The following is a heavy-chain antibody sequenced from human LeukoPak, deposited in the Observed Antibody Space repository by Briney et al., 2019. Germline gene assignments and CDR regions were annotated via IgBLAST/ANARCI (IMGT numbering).Heavy chain of an antibody. J-gene: IGHJ4*02. CDR1: KFTFSSYA. D-gene: IGHD5-24*01. V-gene: IGHV3-21*01. CDR2: ITSSSSYM. Sequence: GGSLRLSCAASKFTFSSYAMNWVRQAPGKGLEWVSSITSSSSYMYYADSVKGRFTISRDNAKNSLYLQMNSLRAEDTAIYYCAREDGGGIDYWGQGTLVTVSS. CDR3: AREDGGGIDY.